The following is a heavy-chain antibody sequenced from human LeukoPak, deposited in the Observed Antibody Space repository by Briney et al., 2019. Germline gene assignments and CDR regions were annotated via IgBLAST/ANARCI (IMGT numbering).Heavy chain of an antibody. D-gene: IGHD4-17*01. Sequence: GGSLRLSCAASGFTFSSYAMSWVRQAPGKGLEYVSAISSNGGSTYYADSVKGRFTISRDNSKNTLYLQMSSLRAEDTAVYYCAREDYGTLDYWGQGTLVTVSS. V-gene: IGHV3-64*04. CDR2: ISSNGGST. CDR1: GFTFSSYA. CDR3: AREDYGTLDY. J-gene: IGHJ4*02.